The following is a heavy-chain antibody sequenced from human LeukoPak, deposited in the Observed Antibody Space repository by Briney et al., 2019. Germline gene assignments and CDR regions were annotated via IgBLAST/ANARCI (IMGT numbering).Heavy chain of an antibody. Sequence: ASVKVSCKVSGYTLTELSMHWVRQAPGKGLEWMGGFDPEDGETIYAQKFQGRVTMTEDTSTDTAYMELSSLRSEDTAVYYCARNYYDSSGYPTYYFDYWGQGTLVTVSS. CDR2: FDPEDGET. CDR3: ARNYYDSSGYPTYYFDY. D-gene: IGHD3-22*01. V-gene: IGHV1-24*01. CDR1: GYTLTELS. J-gene: IGHJ4*02.